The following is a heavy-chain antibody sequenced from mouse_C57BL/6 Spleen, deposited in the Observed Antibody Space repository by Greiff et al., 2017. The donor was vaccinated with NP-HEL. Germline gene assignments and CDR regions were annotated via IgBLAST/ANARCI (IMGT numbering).Heavy chain of an antibody. CDR3: ARWGYSGSRQDYYAMDY. Sequence: QVQLQQPGAELVKPGASVKLSCKASGYTFTSYWMHWVKQRPGRGLEWIGRIDPNSGGTKYNEKFKSKATLTVDKPSSTAYMQLSSLTSEASAVYYCARWGYSGSRQDYYAMDYWGQGTSVTVSS. CDR2: IDPNSGGT. V-gene: IGHV1-72*01. D-gene: IGHD1-1*01. CDR1: GYTFTSYW. J-gene: IGHJ4*01.